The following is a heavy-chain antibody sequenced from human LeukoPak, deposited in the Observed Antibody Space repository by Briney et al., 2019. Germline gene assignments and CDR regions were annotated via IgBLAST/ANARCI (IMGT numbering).Heavy chain of an antibody. CDR2: INTDGGGT. CDR1: GFTFGSYW. V-gene: IGHV3-74*01. Sequence: GGSLRLSCAASGFTFGSYWMHWVRQVPGKGLVWVSRINTDGGGTTYADSVKGRFTISRDNAKNTLYLQMNSLRAEDTAVYYCARDLGYCSGSTCYVGYFDSWGQGTLVTVSS. J-gene: IGHJ4*02. CDR3: ARDLGYCSGSTCYVGYFDS. D-gene: IGHD2-15*01.